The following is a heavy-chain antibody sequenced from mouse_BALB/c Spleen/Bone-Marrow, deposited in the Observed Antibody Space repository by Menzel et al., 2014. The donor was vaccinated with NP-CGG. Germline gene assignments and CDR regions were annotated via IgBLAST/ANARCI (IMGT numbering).Heavy chain of an antibody. Sequence: EVQLQQSGPGLVKPSQSLSLTCTVTGYSITSDHTWNWIRQFPGNKLEWMGYISYSGATSYNPSLKSRISITRDTSKSXFFLQLNSVTTEDTATYYCAIYGLYHFDFWGQGTTLTVSS. V-gene: IGHV3-2*02. D-gene: IGHD1-1*02. CDR1: GYSITSDHT. CDR2: ISYSGAT. CDR3: AIYGLYHFDF. J-gene: IGHJ2*01.